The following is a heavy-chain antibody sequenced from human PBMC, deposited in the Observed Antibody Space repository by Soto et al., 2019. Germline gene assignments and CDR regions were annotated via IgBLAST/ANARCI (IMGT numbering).Heavy chain of an antibody. CDR1: GFSFSNYA. V-gene: IGHV3-23*01. J-gene: IGHJ6*02. CDR2: ISAGGSNT. Sequence: GGSLRLSCAASGFSFSNYAMNWVRQAPGKGLEWVSAISAGGSNTNYADSVKGRFTISSDNSKNTLYLQMNSLRAEDTALYYCAKETYYYYGMDVWGQGTTVTVSS. CDR3: AKETYYYYGMDV.